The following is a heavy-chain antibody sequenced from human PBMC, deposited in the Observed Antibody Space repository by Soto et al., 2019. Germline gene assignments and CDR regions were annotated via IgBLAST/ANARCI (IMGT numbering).Heavy chain of an antibody. J-gene: IGHJ4*02. V-gene: IGHV3-7*01. D-gene: IGHD1-26*01. CDR1: GFTFTNYG. Sequence: VQLVESGGGLVQPGGSLGLSCEASGFTFTNYGMMWVRQASGKGLEWVASIKQDGSEKFYVDSVKGRFTISRDDPKRSLYLQMKSLRAEDSALYYCATASGDFWGQGTLVSVSS. CDR3: ATASGDF. CDR2: IKQDGSEK.